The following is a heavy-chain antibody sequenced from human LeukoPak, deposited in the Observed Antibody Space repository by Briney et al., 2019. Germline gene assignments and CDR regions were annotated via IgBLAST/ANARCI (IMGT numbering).Heavy chain of an antibody. CDR2: ISGSGGST. J-gene: IGHJ4*02. V-gene: IGHV3-23*01. Sequence: GGSLRLSCAASGFTFSSYAMSWVRQAPGKGLEWVSAISGSGGSTYYADSVKGRITISRDNSKNTLYLQMNSLRAEDTAVYYCAKDRAMIVVVMGGDYWGQGTLVAVSS. CDR3: AKDRAMIVVVMGGDY. CDR1: GFTFSSYA. D-gene: IGHD3-22*01.